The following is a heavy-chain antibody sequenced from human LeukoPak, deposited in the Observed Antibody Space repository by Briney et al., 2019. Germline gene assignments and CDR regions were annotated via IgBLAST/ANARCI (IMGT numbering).Heavy chain of an antibody. Sequence: SETLSLTCTVSGGSVSSGSYYWSWIRQPPGKGLEWIGYIYYSGSTNYNPSLKSRVTISVDTSKNQFSLKLSSVTAADTAVYYCARAVVDSGCDLPDYWGQGTLVTVSS. CDR2: IYYSGST. CDR3: ARAVVDSGCDLPDY. V-gene: IGHV4-61*01. J-gene: IGHJ4*02. D-gene: IGHD5-12*01. CDR1: GGSVSSGSYY.